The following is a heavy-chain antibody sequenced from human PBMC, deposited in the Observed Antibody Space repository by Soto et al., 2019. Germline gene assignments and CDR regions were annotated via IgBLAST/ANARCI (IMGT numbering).Heavy chain of an antibody. V-gene: IGHV3-30*18. CDR3: AKTPWEKYYSSWFDC. J-gene: IGHJ4*02. CDR1: GFTFNSYG. CDR2: ISHDGTNK. D-gene: IGHD1-26*01. Sequence: QVQLVESGGGVVQPGRFLRLSCAASGFTFNSYGMHWVRQAPGKGLEWVASISHDGTNKYYVDSVKGRFTISRDNSKSTLYLQMNSLRAEDTAVYYCAKTPWEKYYSSWFDCWGQGTLVTVSS.